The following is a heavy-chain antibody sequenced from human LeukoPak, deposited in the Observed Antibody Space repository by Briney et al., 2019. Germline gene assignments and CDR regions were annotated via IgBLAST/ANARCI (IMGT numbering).Heavy chain of an antibody. CDR2: ISSSSSYI. CDR1: GFTFSSYS. CDR3: ARDGYSGSYFDY. J-gene: IGHJ4*02. V-gene: IGHV3-21*01. Sequence: GGSLRLSCAPSGFTFSSYSMNWVRQAPGKGLEWDSSISSSSSYIYYADSVKGRFTISRDNAKNSLYLQMNSLRAEDTAVYYCARDGYSGSYFDYWGQGTLVTVSS. D-gene: IGHD1-26*01.